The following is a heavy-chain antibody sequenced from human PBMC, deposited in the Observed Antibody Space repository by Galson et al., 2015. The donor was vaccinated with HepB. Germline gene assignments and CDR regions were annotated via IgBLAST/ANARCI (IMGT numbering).Heavy chain of an antibody. CDR2: IYPGDSDT. J-gene: IGHJ6*02. V-gene: IGHV5-51*01. CDR3: ARQAMVVADGMDV. D-gene: IGHD2-15*01. CDR1: GYTFTSYW. Sequence: QSGAEVKKPGESLKISCKGSGYTFTSYWIGWVRQMPGKGLEWMGIIYPGDSDTRKSPSFQGQVTISVEKSISTAYLQWSSLKASATAMYYCARQAMVVADGMDVWGQGTTVTVSS.